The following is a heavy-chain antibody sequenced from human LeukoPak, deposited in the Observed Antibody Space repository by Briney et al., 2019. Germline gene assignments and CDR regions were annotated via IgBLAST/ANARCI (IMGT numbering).Heavy chain of an antibody. Sequence: PGRSLRLSCTASGFTFGDYGMSWFRQAPGKGLEWVGFIRSKAYGGTTEYAASVKGRFTISRDDSKSIAYLQMNSLKTEDTAVYYCTRGGEGRAYCGGDCYFDYWGQGTLVTVCS. V-gene: IGHV3-49*03. J-gene: IGHJ4*02. CDR1: GFTFGDYG. D-gene: IGHD2-21*02. CDR2: IRSKAYGGTT. CDR3: TRGGEGRAYCGGDCYFDY.